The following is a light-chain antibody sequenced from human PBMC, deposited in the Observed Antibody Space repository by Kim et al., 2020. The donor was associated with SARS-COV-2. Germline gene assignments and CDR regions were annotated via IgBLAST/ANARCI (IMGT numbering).Light chain of an antibody. J-gene: IGKJ4*01. CDR2: GAS. Sequence: EIVMTQSPATLSVSPGERATLSCRASQSVSSNLAWYQQKPGQAPRLLIYGASTRATGFPARFSGSGSGTEFTLTISSLQSEDFAVYYCQQYFRWPLTFGGGTKVEIK. CDR1: QSVSSN. CDR3: QQYFRWPLT. V-gene: IGKV3-15*01.